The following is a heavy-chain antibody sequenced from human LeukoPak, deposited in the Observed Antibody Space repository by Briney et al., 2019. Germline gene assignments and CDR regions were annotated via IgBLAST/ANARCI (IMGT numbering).Heavy chain of an antibody. D-gene: IGHD7-27*01. CDR1: GFTLRSYA. V-gene: IGHV3-30*02. CDR2: IRSDVSDE. Sequence: PGGSLSLSCAASGFTLRSYAIHWVRQAPGKGLEWVAFIRSDVSDEYYADSVKGRFTASRDHFKNTLYLQMKSLRVEDAALYYCAKDFNWASDYWGQGTLVTVSS. CDR3: AKDFNWASDY. J-gene: IGHJ4*02.